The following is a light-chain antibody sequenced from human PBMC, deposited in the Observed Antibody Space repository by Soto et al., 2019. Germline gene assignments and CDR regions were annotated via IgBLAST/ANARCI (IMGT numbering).Light chain of an antibody. CDR3: QKSDSTPLT. Sequence: DIQMTQSPSSLSASVGDRVTITCRASQSISSYLNWYQQKPGKAPKLLIYAASSLQSGDPSRFSGSGSGTEFTLTISSLQPEDFATYYCQKSDSTPLTFGQGTRLEIK. V-gene: IGKV1-39*01. CDR1: QSISSY. CDR2: AAS. J-gene: IGKJ5*01.